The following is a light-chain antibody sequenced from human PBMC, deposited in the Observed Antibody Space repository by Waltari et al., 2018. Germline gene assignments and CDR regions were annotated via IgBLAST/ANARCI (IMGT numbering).Light chain of an antibody. V-gene: IGLV2-14*03. Sequence: QSALTQPASVSGSPGQSITTSCTGTTSDVGPYDYVSWYQQHPGKAPKLMIYDVTKRPSGIANRFSGSKSGNTASLTISGLQAEDEADYYCSSYTTSSTVYVFGTGTKVTVL. CDR1: TSDVGPYDY. J-gene: IGLJ1*01. CDR3: SSYTTSSTVYV. CDR2: DVT.